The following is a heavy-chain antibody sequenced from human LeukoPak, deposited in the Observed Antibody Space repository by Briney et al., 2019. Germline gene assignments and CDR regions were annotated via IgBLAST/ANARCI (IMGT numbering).Heavy chain of an antibody. CDR3: ARGRGESVVVDDSFDI. CDR2: IYFSGGS. J-gene: IGHJ3*02. Sequence: SETLSLTCSVSGGSISDYYWSWIRQPPGKGLEWIGYIYFSGGSMYNPSLESRVSMSVDTSKDQFSLHLNSVTAGDTAVYSCARGRGESVVVDDSFDIWGQGTMVTVFS. CDR1: GGSISDYY. V-gene: IGHV4-59*01. D-gene: IGHD2-15*01.